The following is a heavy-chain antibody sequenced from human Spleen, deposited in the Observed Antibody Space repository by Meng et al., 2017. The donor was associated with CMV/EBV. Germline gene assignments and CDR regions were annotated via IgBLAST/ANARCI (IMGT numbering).Heavy chain of an antibody. Sequence: ASVKVSCKTSGYTFTSFGINWVRQAPGQGLEWMAWISTYNGDTKSAQKFQGRVTVTTDTSTSTAYMELRGLRSDDTAIYYCTRAPEQLQLESPFDYWGQGTLVTVSS. CDR1: GYTFTSFG. V-gene: IGHV1-18*01. D-gene: IGHD6-6*01. CDR3: TRAPEQLQLESPFDY. J-gene: IGHJ4*02. CDR2: ISTYNGDT.